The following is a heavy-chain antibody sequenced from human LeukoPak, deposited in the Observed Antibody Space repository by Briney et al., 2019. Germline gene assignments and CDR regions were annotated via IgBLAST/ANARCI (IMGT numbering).Heavy chain of an antibody. CDR3: AKDKAPLYSGYDWDLDF. Sequence: GRSLRLSCAASGFTFHHYATQWVRQVPGKGLEWVSDISWNSAYIGYADSVKGRFTISRDNAKNSVYLQMNSLRAEDTALYYCAKDKAPLYSGYDWDLDFWGQGTMVTVSS. D-gene: IGHD5-12*01. CDR2: ISWNSAYI. CDR1: GFTFHHYA. J-gene: IGHJ4*02. V-gene: IGHV3-9*01.